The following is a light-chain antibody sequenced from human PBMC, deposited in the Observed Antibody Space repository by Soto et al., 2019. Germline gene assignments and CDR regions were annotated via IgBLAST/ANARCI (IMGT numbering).Light chain of an antibody. CDR3: QQYGSSPT. V-gene: IGKV3-20*01. J-gene: IGKJ4*01. CDR1: QSVSSSY. Sequence: EIVLTQSPGTLSLSPGERATLSCRASQSVSSSYLAWYQHKRGQAPRLLVYGASSRATGILDRFSGSGSGTDFTLTISRLEPADSAVYYCQQYGSSPTFGGGTRVEIK. CDR2: GAS.